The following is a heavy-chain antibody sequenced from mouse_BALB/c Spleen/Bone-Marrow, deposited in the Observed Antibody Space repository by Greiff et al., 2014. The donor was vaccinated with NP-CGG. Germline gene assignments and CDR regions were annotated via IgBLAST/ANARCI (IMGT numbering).Heavy chain of an antibody. J-gene: IGHJ2*01. V-gene: IGHV5-6-3*01. Sequence: EVMLVESGGGLVQPGGSLKLSCAASGFTFGNYAMSWVRQTPDKRLELVATINSNGGSTYYPDSVKGRFTISRDNARNTLYLQMSSPKSEDTAMYYCARVAYYNVYFDYWGQGTTLTVSS. CDR3: ARVAYYNVYFDY. CDR2: INSNGGST. D-gene: IGHD2-12*01. CDR1: GFTFGNYA.